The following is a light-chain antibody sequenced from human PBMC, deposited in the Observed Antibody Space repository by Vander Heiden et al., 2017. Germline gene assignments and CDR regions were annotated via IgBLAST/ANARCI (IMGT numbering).Light chain of an antibody. J-gene: IGLJ2*01. Sequence: SSELTQPPPVPVSPGQTASITCSGDKLGDKYACWYQQKPGQSHVLVIYQDSKRPSGIPERFSGSNSGNTATLTISGTQAMDEADYYCQAWDSSTGVFGGGTKLTVL. V-gene: IGLV3-1*01. CDR1: KLGDKY. CDR2: QDS. CDR3: QAWDSSTGV.